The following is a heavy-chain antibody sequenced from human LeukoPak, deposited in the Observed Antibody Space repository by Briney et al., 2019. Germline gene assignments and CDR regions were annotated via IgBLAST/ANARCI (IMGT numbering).Heavy chain of an antibody. CDR3: ARDTLTGYYDAFDI. Sequence: KPSETLSLTCAVYGGSFSGYYWSWIRQPPGKGLEWIGEINHSGSTNYNPSLKSRITLSVDTSKNQFSLKLSSVTAADTAVYYCARDTLTGYYDAFDIWGQGTMVTVSS. J-gene: IGHJ3*02. CDR1: GGSFSGYY. CDR2: INHSGST. V-gene: IGHV4-34*01. D-gene: IGHD3-9*01.